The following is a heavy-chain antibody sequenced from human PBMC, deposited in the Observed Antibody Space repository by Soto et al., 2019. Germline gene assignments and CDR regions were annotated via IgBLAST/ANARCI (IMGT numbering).Heavy chain of an antibody. CDR3: AKTEQWLLAYFDY. CDR2: ISGSGTSP. J-gene: IGHJ4*02. Sequence: EVQLLESGGGLVQPGGSLRLSCAASGFTFSTFAMSWVRQAPGKGPEWVSGISGSGTSPYYAASVKGRFTISRDNSKNTLYLQMNSLSADDPAVYYCAKTEQWLLAYFDYWRQGTLVTVSS. V-gene: IGHV3-23*01. CDR1: GFTFSTFA. D-gene: IGHD6-19*01.